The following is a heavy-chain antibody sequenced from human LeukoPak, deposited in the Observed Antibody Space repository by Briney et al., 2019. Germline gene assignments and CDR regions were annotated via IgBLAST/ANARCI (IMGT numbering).Heavy chain of an antibody. CDR3: ARPYDSSGLDY. J-gene: IGHJ4*02. V-gene: IGHV3-66*04. CDR2: IYSGGST. Sequence: PGGSLRLSCAASGFTVSSNYMSWVRQAPGKGLEWVSVIYSGGSTYYADSVKGRFTISRDNSKNTLYLQMNSLRAEDTAVYYCARPYDSSGLDYWGQETLVTVSS. CDR1: GFTVSSNY. D-gene: IGHD3-22*01.